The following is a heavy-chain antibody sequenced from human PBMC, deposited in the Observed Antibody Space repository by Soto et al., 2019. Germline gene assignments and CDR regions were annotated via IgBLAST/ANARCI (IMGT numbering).Heavy chain of an antibody. J-gene: IGHJ6*02. Sequence: GGSLRLSCAASGFTFSSYDMHWVRQATGKGLEWVSAIGTAGDTYYPGSVKGRFTISRENAKNSLYLQMNSLRAEDTAVYYCARDHGLGSYGMDVWGQGTTVTVSS. V-gene: IGHV3-13*01. CDR3: ARDHGLGSYGMDV. CDR2: IGTAGDT. D-gene: IGHD3-16*01. CDR1: GFTFSSYD.